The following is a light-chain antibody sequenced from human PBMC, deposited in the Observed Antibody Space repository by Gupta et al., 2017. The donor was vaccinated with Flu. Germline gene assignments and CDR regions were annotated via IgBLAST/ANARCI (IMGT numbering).Light chain of an antibody. CDR1: QSISSY. V-gene: IGKV1-39*01. Sequence: DIQLTQTPSSLSASVGDRVTITCRASQSISSYLNWYQQKPGKAPKFLIHSASSLQSGVPSRFSGGGSGTDFTLTITSLQPEDFATYYCQQSFSPPFTFGPGTKVDF. CDR2: SAS. J-gene: IGKJ3*01. CDR3: QQSFSPPFT.